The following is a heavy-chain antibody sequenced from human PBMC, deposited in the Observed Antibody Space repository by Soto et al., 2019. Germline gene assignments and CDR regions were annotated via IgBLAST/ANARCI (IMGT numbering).Heavy chain of an antibody. Sequence: QVQLQESGPGLVKPSQTLSLTCTVSGGSISSGGYYWSWIRQHPGKGLEWIGYIYYSGSTYYNPSLKSRVTISVDTSKNQFSLKLSSVTAADTAVYYCAGSGGRQQLDFEYYFDYWGQGTLVTVSS. J-gene: IGHJ4*02. CDR3: AGSGGRQQLDFEYYFDY. V-gene: IGHV4-31*03. CDR2: IYYSGST. D-gene: IGHD6-13*01. CDR1: GGSISSGGYY.